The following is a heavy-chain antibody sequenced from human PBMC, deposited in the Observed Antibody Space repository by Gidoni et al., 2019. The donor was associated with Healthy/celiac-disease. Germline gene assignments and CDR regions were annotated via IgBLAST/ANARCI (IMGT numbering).Heavy chain of an antibody. CDR1: GFTFSSYG. Sequence: QVQLVESGGGVVQPGRSLRLSCAASGFTFSSYGMHWVRQAPGKGLEGVEVIWYDGSNKYYADSVKGRFTISRDNSKNTLYLQMNSLRAEDTAVYYCARDPGVVVAAHTADYWGQGTLVTVSS. CDR2: IWYDGSNK. J-gene: IGHJ4*02. D-gene: IGHD2-15*01. CDR3: ARDPGVVVAAHTADY. V-gene: IGHV3-33*01.